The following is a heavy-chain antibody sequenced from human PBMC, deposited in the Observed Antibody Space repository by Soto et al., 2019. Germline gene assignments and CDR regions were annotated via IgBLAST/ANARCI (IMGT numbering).Heavy chain of an antibody. CDR3: ARDAAAGLNDC. J-gene: IGHJ4*02. CDR2: INAYNGNT. V-gene: IGHV1-18*01. D-gene: IGHD6-13*01. CDR1: GYTFTNYG. Sequence: QVQLVQSGAEVKKPGASVKVSCKASGYTFTNYGISWVRQAPGQGLEWMGWINAYNGNTKSAQKLQGRVTLTTDTSTRTAYMELRSLRSDDKAVYYCARDAAAGLNDCWGQGTLVTVSS.